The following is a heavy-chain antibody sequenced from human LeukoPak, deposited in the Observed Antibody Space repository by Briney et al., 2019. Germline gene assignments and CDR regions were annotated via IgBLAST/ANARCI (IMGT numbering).Heavy chain of an antibody. J-gene: IGHJ6*03. CDR1: GGSISSYY. CDR2: IYYSGST. Sequence: PSETLSLTCTVSGGSISSYYWSWLRQPPGKGLEWVGYIYYSGSTNYNPSLKSRVTISVDTSNNQFSLKLRSVAAADTAVYYCSRSGAGRGYYYYMDVWGKGTTVTVSS. CDR3: SRSGAGRGYYYYMDV. D-gene: IGHD3-10*01. V-gene: IGHV4-59*12.